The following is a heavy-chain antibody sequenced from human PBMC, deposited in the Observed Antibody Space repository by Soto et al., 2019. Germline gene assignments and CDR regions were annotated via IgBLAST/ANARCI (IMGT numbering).Heavy chain of an antibody. CDR2: IYYSGST. CDR3: ARWYYYGSGSYYNEDY. CDR1: GGSISSGDYY. V-gene: IGHV4-30-4*01. Sequence: QVQLQESGPGLVKPSQTLSLTCTVSGGSISSGDYYWSWIRQPPGKGLEWIGYIYYSGSTYYNPSLKSRVTISVDTSKNQFSLKLSSVTAADTAVYYRARWYYYGSGSYYNEDYWGQGTLVTVSS. J-gene: IGHJ4*02. D-gene: IGHD3-10*01.